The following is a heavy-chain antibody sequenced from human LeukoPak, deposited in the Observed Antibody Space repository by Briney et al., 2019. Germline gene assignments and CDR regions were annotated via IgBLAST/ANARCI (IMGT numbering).Heavy chain of an antibody. J-gene: IGHJ4*02. D-gene: IGHD3-10*01. CDR1: GYTFTSYY. V-gene: IGHV1-46*01. Sequence: ASVKVSCKASGYTFTSYYMHWVRQAPGQGLEWMGIINPSGGSTSYAQKFQGRVTMTRDTSTSTVYMELSSLRSEDTAVYYCVKGPLWFGELLFIGSTVDYWGQGTLVTVSS. CDR3: VKGPLWFGELLFIGSTVDY. CDR2: INPSGGST.